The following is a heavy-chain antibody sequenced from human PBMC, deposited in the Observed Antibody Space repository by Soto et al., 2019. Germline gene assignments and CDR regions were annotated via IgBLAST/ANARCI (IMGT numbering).Heavy chain of an antibody. Sequence: PGGSLRLSCAASGFIFSRYAMHWVRQAPGKGLEWVAVIWYDGSNIYYTNSVKGRFTISRDNSKNTLYLEMNSLRAEDTAVYYCARFVGSDSSGCLDYWGQGTPVTVSS. CDR1: GFIFSRYA. J-gene: IGHJ4*02. CDR2: IWYDGSNI. V-gene: IGHV3-33*08. CDR3: ARFVGSDSSGCLDY. D-gene: IGHD3-22*01.